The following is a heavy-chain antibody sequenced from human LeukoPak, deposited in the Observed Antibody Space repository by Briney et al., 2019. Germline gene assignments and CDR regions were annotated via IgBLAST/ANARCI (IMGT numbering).Heavy chain of an antibody. CDR3: ARVDGSPDY. CDR2: IKTYNGNT. V-gene: IGHV1-18*01. D-gene: IGHD2-15*01. J-gene: IGHJ4*02. CDR1: GYSFASYG. Sequence: GASVKVSCKASGYSFASYGIIWVRQAPGHGLEWMGWIKTYNGNTNYAQKFQGRVTLTTDTSTRTAYMELRSLTSDDTAVYYCARVDGSPDYWGQGTLVTVSS.